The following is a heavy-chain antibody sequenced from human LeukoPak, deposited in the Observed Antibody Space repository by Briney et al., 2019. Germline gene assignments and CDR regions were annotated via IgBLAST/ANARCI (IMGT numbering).Heavy chain of an antibody. J-gene: IGHJ6*03. D-gene: IGHD3-22*01. V-gene: IGHV4-59*01. CDR1: GGSIRSYY. Sequence: SETLSLTCTVSGGSIRSYYWSWIRQPPGKGLEWIAYIYYSGSTNYNPSLKSRVTISVDTSKNQFSLKLSSVTAADTAVYYCAREDYDSSGYFHYYYYMDVWGKGTTVTISS. CDR2: IYYSGST. CDR3: AREDYDSSGYFHYYYYMDV.